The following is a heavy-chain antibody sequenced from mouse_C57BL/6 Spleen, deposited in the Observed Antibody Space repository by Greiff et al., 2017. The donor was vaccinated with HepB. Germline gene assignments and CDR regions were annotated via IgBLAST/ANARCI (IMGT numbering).Heavy chain of an antibody. Sequence: QVHVKQSGAELGRPGASVKLSCKASGYTFTSYGISWVKQRTGQGLEWIGEIYPRSGNTYYNEKFKGKATLTADKSSSTAYMELRSLTSEDSAVYFCARSGNWDDFDYWGQGTTLTVSS. CDR3: ARSGNWDDFDY. V-gene: IGHV1-81*01. CDR2: IYPRSGNT. D-gene: IGHD4-1*01. J-gene: IGHJ2*01. CDR1: GYTFTSYG.